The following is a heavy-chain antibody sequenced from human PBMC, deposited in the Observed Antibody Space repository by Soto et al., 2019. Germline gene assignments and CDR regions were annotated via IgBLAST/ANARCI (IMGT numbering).Heavy chain of an antibody. V-gene: IGHV4-30-4*01. CDR1: GGSISSGDYY. D-gene: IGHD2-2*01. J-gene: IGHJ6*02. CDR2: IYYSGSN. Sequence: QVQLQESGPGLVKPSQTLSLTCTVSGGSISSGDYYWSWIRQPPGKGLEWIGYIYYSGSNYYNPSLKSRVTISVDTSKNQFSLKLSSVTAADTAVYYCAREDVCGDIVVVHYGMDVWGQGTTVTVSS. CDR3: AREDVCGDIVVVHYGMDV.